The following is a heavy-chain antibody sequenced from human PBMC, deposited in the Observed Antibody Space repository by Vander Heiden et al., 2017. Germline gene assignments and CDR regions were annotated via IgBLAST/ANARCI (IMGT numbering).Heavy chain of an antibody. CDR1: GFSFSSYG. D-gene: IGHD1-20*01. CDR2: IWYDGSRK. Sequence: QVHLVESGGGVVQPGRSLRLSCAASGFSFSSYGMHWVRQAPGKGLEWVALIWYDGSRKSHADSVKGRFTISRDNSRNTVYLQLNSLRVEDTSVYYCARDRGITGTTAMNWKYYYAMDVWGQGTTVTVSS. CDR3: ARDRGITGTTAMNWKYYYAMDV. J-gene: IGHJ6*02. V-gene: IGHV3-33*01.